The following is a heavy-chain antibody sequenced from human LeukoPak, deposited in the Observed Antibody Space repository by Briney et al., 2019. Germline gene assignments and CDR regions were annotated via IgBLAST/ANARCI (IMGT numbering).Heavy chain of an antibody. CDR3: ATYKSDDFSKYYFDY. Sequence: GASVKVSCKVSGYTVTELSMHWVRQAPGKGLEGMGGFDPEDGEIIYAQKFQGRVTMTEDTSTDTAYMELSSLRSEDTAVYYCATYKSDDFSKYYFDYWGQGTLVTVSS. V-gene: IGHV1-24*01. CDR1: GYTVTELS. J-gene: IGHJ4*02. D-gene: IGHD3-3*01. CDR2: FDPEDGEI.